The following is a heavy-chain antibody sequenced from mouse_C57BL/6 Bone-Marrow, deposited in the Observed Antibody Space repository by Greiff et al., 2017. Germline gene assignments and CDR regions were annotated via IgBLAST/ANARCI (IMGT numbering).Heavy chain of an antibody. CDR2: ISYDGSN. J-gene: IGHJ3*01. CDR3: ARGGYGNYPLAY. D-gene: IGHD2-1*01. CDR1: GYSITSGYY. V-gene: IGHV3-6*01. Sequence: VQLQQSGPGLVKPSQSLSLTCSVTGYSITSGYYWNWIRQFPGNKLEWMGYISYDGSNNYNPSLKNRISITRYTSKNQFFLKLNSVTTEDTATYYCARGGYGNYPLAYWGQGTLVTVSA.